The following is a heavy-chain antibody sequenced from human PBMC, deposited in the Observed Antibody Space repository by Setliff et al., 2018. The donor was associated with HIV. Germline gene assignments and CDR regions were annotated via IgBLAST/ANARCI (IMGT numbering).Heavy chain of an antibody. J-gene: IGHJ6*03. CDR1: GYTFTGYY. Sequence: RASVKVSCKASGYTFTGYYMHWVRQAPGQGLEWMGRINPNSGGTNYAQKFQGRVTMTRDTSISTAYMELSRLRSDDTAVYYCARDRWVWGGSDSGYYYYFMDVWGKGTTVTVSS. CDR3: ARDRWVWGGSDSGYYYYFMDV. CDR2: INPNSGGT. V-gene: IGHV1-2*06. D-gene: IGHD6-19*01.